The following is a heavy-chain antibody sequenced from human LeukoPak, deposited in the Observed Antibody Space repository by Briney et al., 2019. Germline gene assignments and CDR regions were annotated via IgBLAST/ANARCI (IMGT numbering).Heavy chain of an antibody. J-gene: IGHJ4*02. CDR1: GITFSNYN. D-gene: IGHD3-10*01. Sequence: PGGSLRLSCAAPGITFSNYNMNWVRQAPGKGLEWISAITSSSSYTFYADSVKGRFTISRDNAKNSLYLQMNSLRAEDTAVYYCARSWVYGSGSYWGQGTLVTVSS. CDR2: ITSSSSYT. V-gene: IGHV3-21*01. CDR3: ARSWVYGSGSY.